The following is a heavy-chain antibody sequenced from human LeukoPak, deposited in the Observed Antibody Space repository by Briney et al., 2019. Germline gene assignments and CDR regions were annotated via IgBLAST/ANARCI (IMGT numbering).Heavy chain of an antibody. D-gene: IGHD1-26*01. V-gene: IGHV1-2*02. CDR3: ARERWEPHDAFDI. CDR1: GYTFTGYY. J-gene: IGHJ3*02. CDR2: INPNSGGT. Sequence: ASVKVSCKASGYTFTGYYMHWVRQAPRQGLEWMGWINPNSGGTNYAQKFQGRVTMTRDTSISTAYMELSRLRSDDTAVYYCARERWEPHDAFDIWGQGTMVTVSS.